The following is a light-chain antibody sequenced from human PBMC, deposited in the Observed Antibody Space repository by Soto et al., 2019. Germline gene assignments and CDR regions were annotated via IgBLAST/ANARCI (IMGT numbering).Light chain of an antibody. CDR1: GSDVRTYNL. CDR3: CSYAGDKTYV. V-gene: IGLV2-23*01. J-gene: IGLJ1*01. Sequence: QSALTQPASVSGSPGQSITISCTVTGSDVRTYNLVSWYQQHPGKVPKLIIYEASKRPSGVSNRFSGSQPGNTASLTVSGLQAEDKADYYCCSYAGDKTYVFGSGTKVTVL. CDR2: EAS.